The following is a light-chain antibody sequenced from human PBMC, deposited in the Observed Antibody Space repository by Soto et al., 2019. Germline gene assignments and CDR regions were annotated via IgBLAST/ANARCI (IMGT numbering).Light chain of an antibody. J-gene: IGKJ5*01. CDR3: QQYNNWPPIP. V-gene: IGKV3D-15*01. CDR2: GAS. Sequence: ETVMTQSPATLSVSPGERATLSCWASQSVSSKLAWYQQKPGQAPRLLIYGASTRATGIPARFSGSGSGTEFTLTISSLQSEDFAVYYCQQYNNWPPIPFCQGTRLEIK. CDR1: QSVSSK.